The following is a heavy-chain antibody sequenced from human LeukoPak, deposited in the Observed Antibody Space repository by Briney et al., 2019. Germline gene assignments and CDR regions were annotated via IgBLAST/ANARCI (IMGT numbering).Heavy chain of an antibody. CDR3: ARAYQKHPSDY. CDR1: GFTFDDCG. V-gene: IGHV3-20*04. Sequence: RAGGSLRLSCAASGFTFDDCGMSWVRQAPGKGLEWVSGINWNGGSTGYADSVKGRFTISRDNAKNSLYLQMNSLRAEDTALYYCARAYQKHPSDYWGQGTLVTVSS. J-gene: IGHJ4*02. CDR2: INWNGGST.